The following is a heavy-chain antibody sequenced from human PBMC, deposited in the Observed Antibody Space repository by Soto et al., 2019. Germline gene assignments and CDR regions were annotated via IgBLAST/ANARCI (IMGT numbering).Heavy chain of an antibody. CDR2: VAASGST. J-gene: IGHJ6*02. V-gene: IGHV4-4*07. CDR3: ARGGSTHYYYGLDV. CDR1: GGSISCFF. Sequence: SETLSLTCTVSGGSISCFFWTWVRQPPGMPLEGLGHVAASGSTAYNPSLRSRLSLSLDVSKNRFSLELTSVTAADTATYFCARGGSTHYYYGLDVWGQGTTVTVSS.